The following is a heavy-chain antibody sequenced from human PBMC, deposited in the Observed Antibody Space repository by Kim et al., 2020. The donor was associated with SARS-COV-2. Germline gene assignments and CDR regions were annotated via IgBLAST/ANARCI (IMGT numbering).Heavy chain of an antibody. J-gene: IGHJ6*02. CDR2: ISYDGSKN. Sequence: GGSLRLSCAVSGFTFSTYGMYWVRQAPGKGLEWVAVISYDGSKNYYADSVKGRFSISRDNSKNTLFLQMNSLRAEDTAVSYCAKAVLRGVNYYYYGMDVWGQGTTVTVSS. D-gene: IGHD3-10*01. CDR3: AKAVLRGVNYYYYGMDV. V-gene: IGHV3-30*18. CDR1: GFTFSTYG.